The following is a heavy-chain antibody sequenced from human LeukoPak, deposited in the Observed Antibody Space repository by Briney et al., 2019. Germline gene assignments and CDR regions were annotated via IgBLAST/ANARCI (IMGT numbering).Heavy chain of an antibody. CDR2: INPSGGST. J-gene: IGHJ6*03. Sequence: ASVKVSCKASGYTFTSYYMHWVRQAPGQGLEWVGIINPSGGSTSYAQKFQGRVTMTRDMSTSTVYMELSSLRSEDTAVYYCARDTLTGDWNVLGYYYYMDVWGKGTTVTVFS. D-gene: IGHD1-1*01. CDR1: GYTFTSYY. CDR3: ARDTLTGDWNVLGYYYYMDV. V-gene: IGHV1-46*01.